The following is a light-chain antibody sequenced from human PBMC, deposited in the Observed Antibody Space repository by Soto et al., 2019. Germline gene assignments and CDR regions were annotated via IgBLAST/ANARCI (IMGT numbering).Light chain of an antibody. J-gene: IGKJ5*01. Sequence: IHMTQSSSSLSASVGHRVTITCQASQDISNYLNWYQQKKGKAPKLLIYDASNLETGVPSRFSGSGYGTDFNFTISSLQTEDIATYYCQQYDNLPITFGQGTRLEIK. CDR1: QDISNY. CDR3: QQYDNLPIT. CDR2: DAS. V-gene: IGKV1-33*01.